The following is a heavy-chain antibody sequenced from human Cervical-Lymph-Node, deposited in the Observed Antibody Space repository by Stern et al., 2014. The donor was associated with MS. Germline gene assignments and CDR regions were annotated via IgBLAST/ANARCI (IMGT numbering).Heavy chain of an antibody. CDR3: ARGFLDNSFDL. V-gene: IGHV3-48*02. D-gene: IGHD5-24*01. Sequence: EDQLVESGGGLVEPGGSLRLTCVGSGFGFRRFSMDWVRQAPGKGLEWISFIYSEGATPYYAHSVRGRFTISRDDDKSSIFLQMTSLRDEDAAVYYCARGFLDNSFDLWGLGTVITVSS. CDR2: IYSEGATP. J-gene: IGHJ3*01. CDR1: GFGFRRFS.